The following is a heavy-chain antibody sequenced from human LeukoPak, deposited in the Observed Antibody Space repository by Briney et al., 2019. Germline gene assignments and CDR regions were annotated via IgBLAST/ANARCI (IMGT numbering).Heavy chain of an antibody. CDR3: ARDRDGYYYYMDV. J-gene: IGHJ6*03. V-gene: IGHV1-2*02. CDR2: INPNSGGT. CDR1: GYTFTDYY. Sequence: ASVKVSCKSSGYTFTDYYIHWVRQAPGQGLEWMGWINPNSGGTNNAQKFQGRVTMARDTSISTAYMELNRLSSDDTAVYCCARDRDGYYYYMDVWGEGTTVTVSS. D-gene: IGHD5-24*01.